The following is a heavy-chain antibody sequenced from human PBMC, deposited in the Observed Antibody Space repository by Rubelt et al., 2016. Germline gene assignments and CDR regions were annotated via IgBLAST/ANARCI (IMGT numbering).Heavy chain of an antibody. Sequence: QVQLVQSGAEVKKPGASVKVSCKASGYTFTTHGISWVRPAPGQRLEWMVWINPYNGNTNGAKKHTGRCPKSTDTTTVTTYMNRRSLRSGDTADDDSAVNRPDCGGDSWAKGNDYWGQGTLVTVSS. V-gene: IGHV1-18*01. CDR1: GYTFTTHG. CDR2: INPYNGNT. J-gene: IGHJ4*02. CDR3: AVNRPDCGGDSWAKGNDY. D-gene: IGHD4-23*01.